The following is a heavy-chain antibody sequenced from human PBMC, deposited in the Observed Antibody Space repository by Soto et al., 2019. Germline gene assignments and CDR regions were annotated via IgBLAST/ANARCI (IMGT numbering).Heavy chain of an antibody. V-gene: IGHV1-8*01. CDR1: GYTFTSYD. CDR3: ARTLYGDNVDY. J-gene: IGHJ4*02. D-gene: IGHD4-17*01. Sequence: ASVKVSCKASGYTFTSYDINWVRQTAGQGLEWMGWMSPKTANTGYAQKFQGRVTMTRSTSISTAYMELSSLTSEDTAVYYCARTLYGDNVDYWGQGTLVTVSS. CDR2: MSPKTANT.